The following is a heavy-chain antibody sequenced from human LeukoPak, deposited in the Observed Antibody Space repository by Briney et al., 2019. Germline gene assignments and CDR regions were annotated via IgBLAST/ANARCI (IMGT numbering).Heavy chain of an antibody. CDR1: GFTFSSYW. V-gene: IGHV3-7*03. D-gene: IGHD6-19*01. CDR2: IKQDGSEK. J-gene: IGHJ5*02. CDR3: AKDGRGSGWYSGNWFDP. Sequence: GGSLRLSCAASGFTFSSYWMSWVRQAPGKGRNWVANIKQDGSEKYYVDSVKGRFTISRDNAKNSLYLQMNSLRPEDTALYYCAKDGRGSGWYSGNWFDPWGQGTLVIVSS.